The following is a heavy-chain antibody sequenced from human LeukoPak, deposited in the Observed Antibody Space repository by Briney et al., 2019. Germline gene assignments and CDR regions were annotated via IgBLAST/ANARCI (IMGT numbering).Heavy chain of an antibody. CDR2: IYYSGST. CDR3: VRVVVAATVHYSDY. V-gene: IGHV4-39*07. CDR1: GGSISSSSYY. J-gene: IGHJ4*02. Sequence: SETLSLTCTVSGGSISSSSYYWGWIRQPPGKGLEWIGSIYYSGSTYYNPSLKSRVTISVDTSKNQFSLKLSSVTAADTAVYYCVRVVVAATVHYSDYWGQGTLVTVSS. D-gene: IGHD2-15*01.